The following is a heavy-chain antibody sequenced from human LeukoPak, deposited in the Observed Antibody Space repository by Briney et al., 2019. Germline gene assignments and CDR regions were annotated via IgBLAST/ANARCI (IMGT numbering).Heavy chain of an antibody. CDR2: IYYSGST. Sequence: SETLSLTCAVSGGSISSSSYYWGWIRQPPGKGLEWIGSIYYSGSTYYNPSLKSRVTISVDTSKNQFSLKLSSVTAADTAVYYCARDLAGRSGAFDIWGQGTMVTVSS. D-gene: IGHD3-10*01. CDR3: ARDLAGRSGAFDI. V-gene: IGHV4-39*07. J-gene: IGHJ3*02. CDR1: GGSISSSSYY.